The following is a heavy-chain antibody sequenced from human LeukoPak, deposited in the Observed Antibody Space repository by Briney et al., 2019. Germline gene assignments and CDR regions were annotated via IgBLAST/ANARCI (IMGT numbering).Heavy chain of an antibody. V-gene: IGHV3-15*01. D-gene: IGHD3-9*01. CDR3: TTLGLSFYDILTGYYHYYGMDV. Sequence: GGSLRLSCAASGFTFSNAWMSWVRQAPGKGLEWVGRIKSKTDGGTTDYAAPVKGRFTISRDDSKNTLYLQMNSLKTEDTAVYYCTTLGLSFYDILTGYYHYYGMDVWGQGTTVTVSS. J-gene: IGHJ6*02. CDR2: IKSKTDGGTT. CDR1: GFTFSNAW.